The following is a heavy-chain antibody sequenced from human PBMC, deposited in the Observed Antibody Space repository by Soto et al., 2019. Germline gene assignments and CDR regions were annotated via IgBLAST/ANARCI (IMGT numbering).Heavy chain of an antibody. D-gene: IGHD2-21*02. Sequence: TPSLTCTVSGGSISSYYWSWIRQPPGEGLEWIGYIYYTGSTVYNPSFKSRVTISVDTSKNQFSLKLNSVTAADTAVYYCARDLWGYCGTDCYPLDVWGQGTTVTVSS. CDR1: GGSISSYY. CDR2: IYYTGST. J-gene: IGHJ6*02. V-gene: IGHV4-59*01. CDR3: ARDLWGYCGTDCYPLDV.